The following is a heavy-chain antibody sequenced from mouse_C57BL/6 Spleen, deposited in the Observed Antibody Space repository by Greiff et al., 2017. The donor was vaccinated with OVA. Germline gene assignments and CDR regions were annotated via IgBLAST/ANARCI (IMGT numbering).Heavy chain of an antibody. CDR2: INPNNGGT. Sequence: EVQLVESGPELVKPGASVKIPCKASGYTFTDYNMDWVKQSHGKSLEWIGDINPNNGGTIYNQKFKGKATLTVDKSSSTAYMELRSLTSEDTAVYYCARSPPRRYYAMDYWGQGTSVTVSS. CDR1: GYTFTDYN. CDR3: ARSPPRRYYAMDY. J-gene: IGHJ4*01. V-gene: IGHV1-18*01.